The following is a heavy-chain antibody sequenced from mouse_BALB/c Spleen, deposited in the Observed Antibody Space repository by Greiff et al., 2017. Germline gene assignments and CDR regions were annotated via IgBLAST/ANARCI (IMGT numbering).Heavy chain of an antibody. CDR2: ISSGGSYT. J-gene: IGHJ3*01. CDR1: GFTFSSYA. CDR3: ARNYDYDGAWFAY. D-gene: IGHD2-4*01. V-gene: IGHV5-9-4*01. Sequence: VQLKESGGGLVKPGGSLKLSCAASGFTFSSYAMSWVRQSPEKRLEWVAEISSGGSYTYYPDTVTGRFTISRDNAKNTLYLEMSSLRSEDTAMYYCARNYDYDGAWFAYWGQGTLVTVSA.